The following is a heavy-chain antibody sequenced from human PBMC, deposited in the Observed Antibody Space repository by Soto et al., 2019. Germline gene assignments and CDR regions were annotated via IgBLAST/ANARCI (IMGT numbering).Heavy chain of an antibody. J-gene: IGHJ5*02. V-gene: IGHV4-34*01. CDR2: INHSGST. D-gene: IGHD6-13*01. CDR3: ARMMVSAAAAPYNWFDP. CDR1: GGSFSGYY. Sequence: SETLSLTCTVYGGSFSGYYWSWIRQPPGKGLEWIGEINHSGSTDYNPSLKSRVTISVDTSKNQVSLKLTSVTAADTAVYYCARMMVSAAAAPYNWFDPWGQGTLVTVSS.